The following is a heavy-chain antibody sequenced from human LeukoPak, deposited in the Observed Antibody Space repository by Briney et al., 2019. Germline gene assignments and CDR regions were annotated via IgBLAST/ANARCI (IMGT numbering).Heavy chain of an antibody. J-gene: IGHJ3*02. V-gene: IGHV5-51*01. D-gene: IGHD1-1*01. CDR3: ARHRGWNVDDAFDI. Sequence: GESLKSSCKGSGYSFTRNWIGWVRQMPGKGLEWTAIIDPGDTDTTKYSPSFEGHVTISVDTSVSTAYLHWSSLRASDTALYYCARHRGWNVDDAFDIWGQGTMVTVSS. CDR1: GYSFTRNW. CDR2: IDPGDTDT.